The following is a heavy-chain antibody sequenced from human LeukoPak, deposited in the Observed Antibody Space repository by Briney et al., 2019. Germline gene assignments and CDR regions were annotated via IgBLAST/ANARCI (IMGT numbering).Heavy chain of an antibody. D-gene: IGHD3-10*01. Sequence: GRSLRLSCAASGFTFSSYGMHWLRQAPGKGLDGVAVISYDGSNKYYADSVKGRFTISRDNSKNTLYLQMNSLRAEDTAVYYCARGFQLLWFGESSAFDYWGQGTLVTVSS. V-gene: IGHV3-30*03. CDR2: ISYDGSNK. CDR1: GFTFSSYG. J-gene: IGHJ4*02. CDR3: ARGFQLLWFGESSAFDY.